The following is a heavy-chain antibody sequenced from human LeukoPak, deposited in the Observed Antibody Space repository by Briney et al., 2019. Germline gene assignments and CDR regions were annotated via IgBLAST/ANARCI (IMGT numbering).Heavy chain of an antibody. CDR2: ISYDGSNK. J-gene: IGHJ4*02. V-gene: IGHV3-30*18. CDR3: GQDASSGWYRGYFGY. D-gene: IGHD6-19*01. Sequence: PGGSLRLSCAASGFTFSSYRMHWVRQAPGKGLEWVAVISYDGSNKYYADSVKGRFTISRDNSKNTLYLQMNSLRAEDTAVYYCGQDASSGWYRGYFGYWGQGTLVTVSS. CDR1: GFTFSSYR.